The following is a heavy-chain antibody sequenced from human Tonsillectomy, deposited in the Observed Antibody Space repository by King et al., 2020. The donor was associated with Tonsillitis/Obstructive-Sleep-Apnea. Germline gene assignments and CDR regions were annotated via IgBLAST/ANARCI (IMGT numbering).Heavy chain of an antibody. V-gene: IGHV5-51*01. CDR1: GYSFSNYW. D-gene: IGHD5-24*01. Sequence: IQLVQSGAEVKKPGESLKISCKASGYSFSNYWIGWVRQMPGKGLEWTGIIYPGDSDTRYSPSFQGQVTISADKSTSTAYLQWSSLKASDTAMYYCVRHGNREALNDNWFDPWGQGTLVTGSS. J-gene: IGHJ5*02. CDR2: IYPGDSDT. CDR3: VRHGNREALNDNWFDP.